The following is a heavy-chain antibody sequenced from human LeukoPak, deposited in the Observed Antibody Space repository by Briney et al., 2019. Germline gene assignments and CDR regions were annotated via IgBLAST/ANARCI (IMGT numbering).Heavy chain of an antibody. D-gene: IGHD3-10*01. Sequence: GGSLRLSCAASGFTFGSFTMSWVRQAPGRSLEWVSAIRGTDNNTYYADSVRGRLPISRDNSNNTLFLQMNGLRAEDTAVYYCAKAGFYYGSGNMSPLGIGYFTMDVWGQGTTVTVSS. CDR1: GFTFGSFT. J-gene: IGHJ6*02. V-gene: IGHV3-23*01. CDR3: AKAGFYYGSGNMSPLGIGYFTMDV. CDR2: IRGTDNNT.